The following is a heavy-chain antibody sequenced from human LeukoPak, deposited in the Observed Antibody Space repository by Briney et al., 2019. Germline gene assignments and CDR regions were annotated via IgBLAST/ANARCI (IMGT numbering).Heavy chain of an antibody. J-gene: IGHJ4*02. D-gene: IGHD3-22*01. CDR2: ISGSGGRT. CDR3: AKAYDSSGYYYDYFDY. CDR1: GFTFSSYA. V-gene: IGHV3-23*01. Sequence: GGSLRLSCAASGFTFSSYAMSWVRQPPGKGLEWVSAISGSGGRTYYADSVKGRFTISRDNSKNTLNLQMSSLRAEDTAVYYCAKAYDSSGYYYDYFDYWGQGTLVTVSS.